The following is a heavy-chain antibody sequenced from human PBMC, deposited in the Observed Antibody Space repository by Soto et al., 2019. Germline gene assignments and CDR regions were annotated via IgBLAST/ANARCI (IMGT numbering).Heavy chain of an antibody. J-gene: IGHJ6*03. CDR1: GGSFSGYY. Sequence: QVQLQQWGAGLLKPSETLSLTCAVYGGSFSGYYWSWIRQPPGKGLEWIGEINHSGSINYNPSLKSRVTISVDTSKNQFSLKLSSVTAADTAVYYCARGELQVVVAATNYYYYMDVWGKGTTVTVSS. CDR2: INHSGSI. V-gene: IGHV4-34*01. CDR3: ARGELQVVVAATNYYYYMDV. D-gene: IGHD2-15*01.